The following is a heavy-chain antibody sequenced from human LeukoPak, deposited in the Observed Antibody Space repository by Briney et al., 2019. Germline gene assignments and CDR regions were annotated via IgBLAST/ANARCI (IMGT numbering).Heavy chain of an antibody. CDR1: GFTFSSYA. CDR2: ITGSGSST. CDR3: AKDKATYYDFWSGYYTETYFDY. D-gene: IGHD3-3*01. V-gene: IGHV3-23*01. Sequence: PGGSLRLSCAASGFTFSSYAMSWVRQAPGKGLEWVSAITGSGSSTYYADSVKGRFTISRDNSKNTLYLQMNSLRAEDTAVYYCAKDKATYYDFWSGYYTETYFDYWGQGTLVTVSS. J-gene: IGHJ4*02.